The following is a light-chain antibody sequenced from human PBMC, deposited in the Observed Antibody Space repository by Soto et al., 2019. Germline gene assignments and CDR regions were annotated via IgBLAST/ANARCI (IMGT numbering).Light chain of an antibody. CDR3: QRHNSAPPVT. CDR1: QGISNH. Sequence: DIQMTQSPSSLSASVGDRVTITCRASQGISNHLAWYQQKPGKVPKVLIYAASTLQSGVPSRFSGSGSGTEFTLTISSLQPEDVATYYCQRHNSAPPVTIGPGTKVDIK. CDR2: AAS. V-gene: IGKV1-27*01. J-gene: IGKJ3*01.